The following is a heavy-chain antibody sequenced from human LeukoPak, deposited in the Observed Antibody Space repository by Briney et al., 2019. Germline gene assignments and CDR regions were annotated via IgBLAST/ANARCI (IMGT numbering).Heavy chain of an antibody. J-gene: IGHJ4*02. D-gene: IGHD3-3*01. V-gene: IGHV3-48*02. Sequence: GGSLRLSCAASGFTFSRYSMNWVRKAPGKGLEWVSYISSSSSTIYYADSVKGRFTISRDNAKNSVYLQMNSLRDEDTAVYYCARGYDFDYWGQGTLVTVSS. CDR2: ISSSSSTI. CDR3: ARGYDFDY. CDR1: GFTFSRYS.